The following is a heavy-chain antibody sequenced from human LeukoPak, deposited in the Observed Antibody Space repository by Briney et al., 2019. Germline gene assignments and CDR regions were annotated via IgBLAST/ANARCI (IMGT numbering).Heavy chain of an antibody. D-gene: IGHD5-18*01. Sequence: PSETLSLTCTVSGGSISTSSYYWGWIRQPPGKGLEWIGNIHNSESTYYNPSLKSQVTMSVDTSKNQFSQKLSSVTAADTAVYYCARQVTFGYAFAYYFDYWGQGSLVTVSS. CDR3: ARQVTFGYAFAYYFDY. J-gene: IGHJ4*02. CDR1: GGSISTSSYY. V-gene: IGHV4-39*01. CDR2: IHNSEST.